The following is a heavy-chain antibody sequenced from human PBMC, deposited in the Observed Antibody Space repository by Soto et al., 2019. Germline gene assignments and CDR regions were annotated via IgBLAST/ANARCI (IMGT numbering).Heavy chain of an antibody. D-gene: IGHD5-12*01. CDR2: INSGSSTI. J-gene: IGHJ4*02. Sequence: EVQLVESGGGLVQPGGSLRLSCAASGFTFRSYAMNWVRQAPGKGLEWVSYINSGSSTIYYADSAKGRFTISRDNAKNSLCLQMNSLRDEDTAVYFCVRDRGYTGYDLEYWGQGALVTVSS. CDR3: VRDRGYTGYDLEY. V-gene: IGHV3-48*02. CDR1: GFTFRSYA.